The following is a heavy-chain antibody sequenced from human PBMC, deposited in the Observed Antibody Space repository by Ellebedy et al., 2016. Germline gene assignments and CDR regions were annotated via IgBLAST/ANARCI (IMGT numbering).Heavy chain of an antibody. CDR2: ISGSVTST. Sequence: GESLKISCAASGFTFSSYAMSWVRQAPGKGLEWFSSISGSVTSTYYADSVKGRFTISRDNSKNTLNLQMNSLRAEDTAVYYCASFSGSYRNLDYWGQGTLVTVSS. V-gene: IGHV3-23*01. D-gene: IGHD1-26*01. J-gene: IGHJ4*02. CDR3: ASFSGSYRNLDY. CDR1: GFTFSSYA.